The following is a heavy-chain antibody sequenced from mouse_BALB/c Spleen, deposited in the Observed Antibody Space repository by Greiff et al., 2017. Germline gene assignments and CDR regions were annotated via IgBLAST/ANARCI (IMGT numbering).Heavy chain of an antibody. CDR2: INPSNGRT. V-gene: IGHV1S81*02. Sequence: VQLQQPGAELVKPGASVKLSCKASGYTFTSYWMHWVKQRPGQGLEWIGEINPSNGRTNYNEKFKSKATLTVDKSSSTAYMQLSSLTSEDSAVYYCARDYDGYYYAMDYWGQGTSVTVSS. CDR1: GYTFTSYW. CDR3: ARDYDGYYYAMDY. J-gene: IGHJ4*01. D-gene: IGHD2-3*01.